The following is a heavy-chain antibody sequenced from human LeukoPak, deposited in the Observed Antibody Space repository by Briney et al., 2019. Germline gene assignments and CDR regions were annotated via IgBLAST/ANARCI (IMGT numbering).Heavy chain of an antibody. J-gene: IGHJ5*02. CDR1: GFTFSDHY. CDR2: SRDKGNSYTT. D-gene: IGHD6-19*01. Sequence: PGGSLRLSCAASGFTFSDHYIDWVRQAPGKGLEWVGRSRDKGNSYTTAYAASVRGRFTISRDDSKNSLYLQMNSLKIEDTAVYYCAKDPSPYSSGWSGPSSWFDPWGQGTLVTVSS. V-gene: IGHV3-72*01. CDR3: AKDPSPYSSGWSGPSSWFDP.